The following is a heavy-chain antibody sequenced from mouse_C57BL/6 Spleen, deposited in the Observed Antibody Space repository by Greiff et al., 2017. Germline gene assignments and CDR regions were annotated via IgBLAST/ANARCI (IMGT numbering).Heavy chain of an antibody. V-gene: IGHV10-1*01. CDR3: VRHGDGYYHFDY. CDR1: GFSFNTYA. J-gene: IGHJ2*01. CDR2: IRSKSNNYAT. D-gene: IGHD2-3*01. Sequence: EVQVVESGGGLVQPKGSLKLSCAASGFSFNTYAMNWVRQAPGKGLEWVARIRSKSNNYATYYADSVKDRFTISRDDSESMLYLQMNNLKTEDTAMYYCVRHGDGYYHFDYWGQGTTLTVSS.